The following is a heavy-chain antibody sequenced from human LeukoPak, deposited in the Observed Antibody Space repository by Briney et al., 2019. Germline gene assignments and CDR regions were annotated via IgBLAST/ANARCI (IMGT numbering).Heavy chain of an antibody. CDR2: INHSGST. Sequence: PSETLSLTCAVYGGSFSGYYWSWIRQPPGKGLEWIGEINHSGSTNYNPSLKSRVTISVDTSKNQFSLKLSSVTAADTAVYYCASNGRYFDWSRVRAFDIWGQGTMVTVSS. CDR3: ASNGRYFDWSRVRAFDI. D-gene: IGHD3-9*01. CDR1: GGSFSGYY. J-gene: IGHJ3*02. V-gene: IGHV4-34*01.